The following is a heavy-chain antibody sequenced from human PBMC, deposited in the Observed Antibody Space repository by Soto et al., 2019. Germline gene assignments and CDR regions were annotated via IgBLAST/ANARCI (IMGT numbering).Heavy chain of an antibody. J-gene: IGHJ5*02. CDR3: SRLDSSGGWFDP. CDR2: IYYGGST. V-gene: IGHV4-39*02. Sequence: QLQLQESGPGLVKPSETLSLSCTVSGGSISNSHYYWGWIRQPPGQGLEWIGRIYYGGSTYYNPSLKGRVPLSVDTSKNHFSLKLSSVTATDTAVYYCSRLDSSGGWFDPWGQGTPVTVSS. D-gene: IGHD3-22*01. CDR1: GGSISNSHYY.